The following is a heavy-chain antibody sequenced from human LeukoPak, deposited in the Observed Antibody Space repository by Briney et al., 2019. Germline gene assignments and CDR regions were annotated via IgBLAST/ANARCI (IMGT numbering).Heavy chain of an antibody. Sequence: SETLSLTCAVYGGSFGGYYWGWIRQPPGKGLEWIGQINDSGSTNYNPSLKSRVTISIDTSKNQFSLNLTSVTAADTAVYYCARLKLYFDFSTGNHYYFDSWGQGTLVIVSS. CDR2: INDSGST. J-gene: IGHJ4*01. CDR3: ARLKLYFDFSTGNHYYFDS. CDR1: GGSFGGYY. D-gene: IGHD3-3*01. V-gene: IGHV4-34*01.